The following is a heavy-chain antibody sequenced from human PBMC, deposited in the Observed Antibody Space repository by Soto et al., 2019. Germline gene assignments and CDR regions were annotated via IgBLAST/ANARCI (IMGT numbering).Heavy chain of an antibody. Sequence: VQLVESGGGLVEPGGSLRLSCVASGFTFSDYYMSWIRQAPGKGLEYVSYISNSGTTRYYADSGTGRFTISRDNANNSLFLQLNSLRVEDTAMYYCARAREPYFSLRPVDYWGQGTLVTVSS. J-gene: IGHJ4*02. V-gene: IGHV3-11*01. CDR1: GFTFSDYY. CDR3: ARAREPYFSLRPVDY. CDR2: ISNSGTTR. D-gene: IGHD4-17*01.